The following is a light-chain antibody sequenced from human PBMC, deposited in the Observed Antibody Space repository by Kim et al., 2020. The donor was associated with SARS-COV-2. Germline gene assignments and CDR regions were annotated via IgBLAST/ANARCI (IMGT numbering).Light chain of an antibody. J-gene: IGKJ1*01. CDR2: GAS. CDR1: QPVNAY. CDR3: QQYHDWPWT. V-gene: IGKV3-15*01. Sequence: VCPGDRDNRSCRASQPVNAYLAWYQQQPGQAPRLLIFGASARATAFPARFSGSGSGIDFTLTISSLQSEDFAVYYCQQYHDWPWTFGQGTKVDIK.